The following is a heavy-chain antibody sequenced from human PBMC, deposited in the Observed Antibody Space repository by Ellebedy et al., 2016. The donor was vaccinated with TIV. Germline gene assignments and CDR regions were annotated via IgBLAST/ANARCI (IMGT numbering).Heavy chain of an antibody. Sequence: GGSLRLSCAASGFTFSNYSMNWVRQAPGKGLEWVSYISTRGTTKYYADSVKGRFTISRDNAKNSVYLQMTGLRAEDTAVYFCARRSPSAYDPFLDYWGQGTLVTVSS. CDR2: ISTRGTTK. V-gene: IGHV3-48*04. CDR1: GFTFSNYS. D-gene: IGHD5-12*01. CDR3: ARRSPSAYDPFLDY. J-gene: IGHJ4*02.